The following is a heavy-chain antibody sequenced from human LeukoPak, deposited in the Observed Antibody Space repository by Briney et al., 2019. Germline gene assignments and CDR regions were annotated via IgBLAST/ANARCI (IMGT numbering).Heavy chain of an antibody. Sequence: PGGSLRLSXAASGFTVSSNYMSWVRQAPGKGLEWVSVIYSGGSTYYADSVKGRFTISRDNSKNTLYLQMNSLIAEDTAVYYCARDAPYCGGDCLTWGQGTLVTVSS. J-gene: IGHJ5*02. V-gene: IGHV3-53*01. D-gene: IGHD2-21*02. CDR3: ARDAPYCGGDCLT. CDR2: IYSGGST. CDR1: GFTVSSNY.